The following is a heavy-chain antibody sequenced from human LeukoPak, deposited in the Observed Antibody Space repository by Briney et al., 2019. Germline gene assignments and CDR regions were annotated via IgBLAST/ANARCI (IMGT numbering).Heavy chain of an antibody. V-gene: IGHV5-51*01. J-gene: IGHJ4*02. Sequence: GESLKISCKGSGFTSYWIGWVRQMPGKGLEWMGIIYPGDSDTRYSPSFQGQVTISADKSISTAYLQWSSLKASDTAMYYCARQGYNWNGGSDYWGQGTLVTVSS. CDR1: GFTSYW. D-gene: IGHD1-1*01. CDR3: ARQGYNWNGGSDY. CDR2: IYPGDSDT.